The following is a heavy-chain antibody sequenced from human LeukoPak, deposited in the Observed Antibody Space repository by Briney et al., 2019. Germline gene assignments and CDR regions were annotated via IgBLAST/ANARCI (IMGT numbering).Heavy chain of an antibody. Sequence: SETLSLTCAVYGGSFSGYYWSWIRQPPGKGLEWIGEINHSGSTNYNPSLKSRVTISVDTSKNQFSLKLSSVTAADTAVYYCARRWQGLDELYWFDPWGQGTLVTVSS. CDR2: INHSGST. CDR1: GGSFSGYY. V-gene: IGHV4-34*01. CDR3: ARRWQGLDELYWFDP. J-gene: IGHJ5*02. D-gene: IGHD1-26*01.